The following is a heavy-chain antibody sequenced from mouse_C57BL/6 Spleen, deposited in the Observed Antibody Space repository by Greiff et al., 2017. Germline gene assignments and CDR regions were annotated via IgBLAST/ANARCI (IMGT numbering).Heavy chain of an antibody. CDR2: IYPGSGNT. J-gene: IGHJ3*01. CDR1: GYSFTSYY. V-gene: IGHV1-66*01. D-gene: IGHD2-4*01. Sequence: QVQLQQSGPELVKPGASVKISCKASGYSFTSYYIHWVKQRPGQGLEWIGWIYPGSGNTKYNEKFKGKATLTADTSSSTAYMQLSSLTSEDSAVYYCARIWYYDYDEGFAYWGQGTLVTVSA. CDR3: ARIWYYDYDEGFAY.